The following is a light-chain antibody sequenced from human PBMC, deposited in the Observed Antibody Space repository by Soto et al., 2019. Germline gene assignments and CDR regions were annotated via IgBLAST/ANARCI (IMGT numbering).Light chain of an antibody. CDR1: QSVRAY. V-gene: IGKV3-11*01. J-gene: IGKJ4*01. Sequence: IVLTQSPDTLSLSPGERATLSCRASQSVRAYLAWYPQKPGQAPRLLIYDASNRATGIPARFSGSGSGTDFTLTISSLEPEDFAVYYCQQRSSWPLTFGGGTKV. CDR2: DAS. CDR3: QQRSSWPLT.